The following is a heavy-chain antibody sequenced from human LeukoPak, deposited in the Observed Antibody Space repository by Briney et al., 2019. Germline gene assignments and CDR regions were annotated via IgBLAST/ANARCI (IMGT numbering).Heavy chain of an antibody. V-gene: IGHV4-39*07. Sequence: SETLSLTCTVSGGSISSSSYYWGWIRQPPGKGLEWIGSIYYSGSTYYNPSLKSRVTISVDTSKNQFSLKLSSVTAADTAVYYCARVPLYYYDSSGHKGGPGYFDYWGQGTLVTVSS. CDR3: ARVPLYYYDSSGHKGGPGYFDY. CDR1: GGSISSSSYY. D-gene: IGHD3-22*01. CDR2: IYYSGST. J-gene: IGHJ4*02.